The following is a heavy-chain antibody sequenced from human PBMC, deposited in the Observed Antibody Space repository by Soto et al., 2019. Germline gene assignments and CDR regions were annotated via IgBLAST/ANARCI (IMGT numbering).Heavy chain of an antibody. V-gene: IGHV1-18*01. CDR3: ARVWGIYGSGSSGYFDY. J-gene: IGHJ4*02. Sequence: QVQLVQSGAEVKKPGASVKVSCKASGYTFTSYGISWVRQAPGQGLEWMGWISAYNGNTNYAQKLQGRVTMTTDTSTSTAYMELRSLRSDDTAMYYCARVWGIYGSGSSGYFDYWGQGTLVTVSS. CDR1: GYTFTSYG. D-gene: IGHD3-10*01. CDR2: ISAYNGNT.